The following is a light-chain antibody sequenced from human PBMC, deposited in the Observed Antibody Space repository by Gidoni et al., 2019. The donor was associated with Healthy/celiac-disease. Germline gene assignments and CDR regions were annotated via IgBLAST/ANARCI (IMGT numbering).Light chain of an antibody. J-gene: IGKJ1*01. CDR2: DAS. Sequence: DIQITQSPSTLSASVGDRVTITCRASQSISIWLAWYQQKPGKAPKLLIYDASSLESGVPSRFSGSGSGTEFNLTISSLQPDDFATYYCQKYNSYSRTFGQGTKVEIK. CDR1: QSISIW. V-gene: IGKV1-5*01. CDR3: QKYNSYSRT.